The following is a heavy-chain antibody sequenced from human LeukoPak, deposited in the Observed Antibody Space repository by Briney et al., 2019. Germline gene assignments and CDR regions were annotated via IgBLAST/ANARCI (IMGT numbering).Heavy chain of an antibody. CDR2: MNPESGNT. CDR1: GYTFTSHH. V-gene: IGHV1-8*01. Sequence: ASVKVSCKASGYTFTSHHINWVRQAPGQGFDWMGWMNPESGNTDFAQKFQGRFTLTWDTSLSTAYMELSSLTSEDTAVYYCARGRPTNLNGIYWGQGTLVTVSS. J-gene: IGHJ4*02. D-gene: IGHD1-1*01. CDR3: ARGRPTNLNGIY.